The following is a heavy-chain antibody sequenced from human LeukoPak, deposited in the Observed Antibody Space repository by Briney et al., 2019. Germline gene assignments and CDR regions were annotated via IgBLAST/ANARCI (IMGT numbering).Heavy chain of an antibody. D-gene: IGHD6-13*01. Sequence: GGSLRLSCAASGFTFSSYEMNWVRQAPGKGLEWVSYISSSGTTIYYADSGKGRFTISRDNAKNSLYLQMNSLRAEDTAVYYCARDLYSSSWFAFDYWGQGTLVTVSS. CDR1: GFTFSSYE. J-gene: IGHJ4*02. CDR3: ARDLYSSSWFAFDY. V-gene: IGHV3-48*03. CDR2: ISSSGTTI.